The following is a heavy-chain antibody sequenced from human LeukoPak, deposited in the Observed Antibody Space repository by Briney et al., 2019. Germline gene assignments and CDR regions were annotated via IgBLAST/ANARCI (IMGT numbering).Heavy chain of an antibody. CDR1: GYTFTSYY. CDR3: ARVRGSGYDLIRGAFDI. Sequence: ASVKVSCKASGYTFTSYYMHWVRQAPGQGLEWMGIINPSGGSTSYAQKFQGRVTMTRDTSTSTAYMELSSLRSEDTAVYYCARVRGSGYDLIRGAFDIWGQGTMVTVSS. J-gene: IGHJ3*02. V-gene: IGHV1-46*01. CDR2: INPSGGST. D-gene: IGHD5-12*01.